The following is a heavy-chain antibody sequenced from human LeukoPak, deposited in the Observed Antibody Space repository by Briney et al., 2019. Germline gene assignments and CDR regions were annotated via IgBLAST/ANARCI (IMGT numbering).Heavy chain of an antibody. D-gene: IGHD3-10*01. V-gene: IGHV4-59*01. J-gene: IGHJ4*02. Sequence: PSETLSLTCSVSGGSISSYYWGWIRQPPGKGLEWIGYIYYSGSTNCNPSLRSRVTISVDTSKNQFSLKLSSVTAADTAVYYCARSGVGPPVTEPFDYWGQGTLVIVFS. CDR3: ARSGVGPPVTEPFDY. CDR1: GGSISSYY. CDR2: IYYSGST.